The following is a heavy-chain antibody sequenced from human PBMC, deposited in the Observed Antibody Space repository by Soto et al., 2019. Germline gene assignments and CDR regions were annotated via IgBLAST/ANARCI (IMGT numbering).Heavy chain of an antibody. J-gene: IGHJ5*02. CDR3: VREYIAAPHKWFDP. CDR2: IYDSGST. CDR1: GGSISSGGYY. D-gene: IGHD6-13*01. Sequence: SETPSPTCTVSGGSISSGGYYWSWIRQHPEKGLEWIGYIYDSGSTYYNPSLKSRVTISVDTSKNQFSLKLSSVTAADTAVYYCVREYIAAPHKWFDPWGQGTLVTVSS. V-gene: IGHV4-30-4*08.